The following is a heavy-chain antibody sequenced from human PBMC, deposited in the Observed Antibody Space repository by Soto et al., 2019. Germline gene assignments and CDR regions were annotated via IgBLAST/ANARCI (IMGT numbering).Heavy chain of an antibody. Sequence: ASGKVRCKASGGAFSSYAISWVRQAPGQGLEWMGGIIPIFGTANYAQKFQGRVTITADESTSTAYMELSSLRSEDTAVYYCAISVLRFFLYCFDYCGDVTLVPLSP. CDR1: GGAFSSYA. CDR2: IIPIFGTA. J-gene: IGHJ4*01. V-gene: IGHV1-69*13. D-gene: IGHD3-3*01. CDR3: AISVLRFFLYCFDY.